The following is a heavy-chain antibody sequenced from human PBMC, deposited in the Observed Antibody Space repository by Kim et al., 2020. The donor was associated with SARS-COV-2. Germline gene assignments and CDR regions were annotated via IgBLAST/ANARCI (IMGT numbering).Heavy chain of an antibody. CDR1: GFTFFNSD. J-gene: IGHJ2*01. CDR3: AKPRPPWYFEL. V-gene: IGHV3-23*01. CDR2: IGDVAGDR. D-gene: IGHD6-6*01. Sequence: GGSLRLSCAASGFTFFNSDMCWVRQAPGKGLEWVSAIGDVAGDRTYADSVKGRFTISRDNSNNILYLQMSSLRAEDTAIYYCAKPRPPWYFELWGRGTLVPVSS.